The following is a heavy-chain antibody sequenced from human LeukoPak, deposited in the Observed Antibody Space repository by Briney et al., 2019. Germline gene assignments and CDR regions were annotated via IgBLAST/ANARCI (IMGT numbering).Heavy chain of an antibody. V-gene: IGHV3-74*01. J-gene: IGHJ4*02. Sequence: GGSLRLSCAASGFTFSTFWMHWVRQAPGKGLVWVSRINSDGSSTSCADSVKGRFTISRDNAKNTLYLQMSSLRAEDTAVYYCAREFRAATDYWGQGTLVTVSS. CDR2: INSDGSST. D-gene: IGHD2-15*01. CDR1: GFTFSTFW. CDR3: AREFRAATDY.